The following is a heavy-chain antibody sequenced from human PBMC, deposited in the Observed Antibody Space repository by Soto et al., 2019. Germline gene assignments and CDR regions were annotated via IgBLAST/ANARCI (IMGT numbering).Heavy chain of an antibody. CDR2: IIPILGIA. Sequence: SVKVSCKASGGSFSTYGINWVRLAPGQGLEWMGRIIPILGIANYAQKFQGRVTITADKSTSTAYMELSSLRSEDTAVYYCARDGCGGDCYPPEYFKHWGEGTLVTVSS. D-gene: IGHD2-21*02. V-gene: IGHV1-69*04. J-gene: IGHJ1*01. CDR3: ARDGCGGDCYPPEYFKH. CDR1: GGSFSTYG.